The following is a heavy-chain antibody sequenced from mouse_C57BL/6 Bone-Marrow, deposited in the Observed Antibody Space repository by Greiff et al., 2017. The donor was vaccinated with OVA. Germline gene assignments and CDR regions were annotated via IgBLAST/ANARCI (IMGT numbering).Heavy chain of an antibody. CDR3: ASGTNYYYAMDY. Sequence: QVQLQQSGAELVMPGASVKLSCKASGYTFTSYWMHWVKQRPGQGLEWIGEIDPSDSYTNYNQKFKGKSTLTVDKSSSTAYMQLSSLTSEDSAVYYCASGTNYYYAMDYWGQGTSVTVSS. CDR2: IDPSDSYT. V-gene: IGHV1-69*01. CDR1: GYTFTSYW. J-gene: IGHJ4*01. D-gene: IGHD4-1*01.